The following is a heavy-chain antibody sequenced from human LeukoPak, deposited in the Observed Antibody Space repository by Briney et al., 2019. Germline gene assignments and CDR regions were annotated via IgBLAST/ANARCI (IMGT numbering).Heavy chain of an antibody. CDR1: GYTFTGYY. CDR2: INPNSGGT. J-gene: IGHJ4*02. D-gene: IGHD6-19*01. Sequence: EASVKVSCKASGYTFTGYYMHWVRQAPGQGLGWMGRINPNSGGTDYAQKFQGRVTMTRDTSISTAYMELSRLRSDDTAVYYCARDHAVAGSDYWGQGTLVTVSS. V-gene: IGHV1-2*06. CDR3: ARDHAVAGSDY.